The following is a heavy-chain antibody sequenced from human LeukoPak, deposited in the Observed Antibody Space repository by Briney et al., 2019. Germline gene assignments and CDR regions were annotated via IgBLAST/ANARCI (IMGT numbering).Heavy chain of an antibody. V-gene: IGHV3-7*01. CDR2: IKYDGSEK. CDR1: GFTFSSYW. D-gene: IGHD2-21*02. Sequence: PGGSLRLSCAASGFTFSSYWMSWVRQAPGKGLEWVANIKYDGSEKYHVDSVEGRFTISRDNAKNSLYLQMNSLRAEDTAVYYCAREGIVVVTANYFDYWGQGTLVTVSS. J-gene: IGHJ4*02. CDR3: AREGIVVVTANYFDY.